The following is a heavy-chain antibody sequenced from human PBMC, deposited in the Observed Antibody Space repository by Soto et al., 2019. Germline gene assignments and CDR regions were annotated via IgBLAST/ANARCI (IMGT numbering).Heavy chain of an antibody. Sequence: GASVKVSFKASGYTFTSYGISWVRQAPGQGLEWMGWISAYNGNTNYAQKLQGRVTMTTDTATSTAYMELRSLRSDDTAVYYCARDHKQWLVRERHYYYGMDVWGQGTTVTVSS. V-gene: IGHV1-18*01. J-gene: IGHJ6*02. D-gene: IGHD6-19*01. CDR2: ISAYNGNT. CDR3: ARDHKQWLVRERHYYYGMDV. CDR1: GYTFTSYG.